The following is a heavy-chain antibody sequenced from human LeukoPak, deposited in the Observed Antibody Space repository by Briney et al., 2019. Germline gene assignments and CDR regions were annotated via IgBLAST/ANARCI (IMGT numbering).Heavy chain of an antibody. CDR3: ARDGDTYYYDSSGSTDNYYGMDV. D-gene: IGHD3-22*01. CDR1: GGTFSSYA. J-gene: IGHJ6*02. CDR2: IIPILGIA. Sequence: ASVKVSCKASGGTFSSYAISWARQAPGQGLEWTGRIIPILGIANYAQRFQGRVTITADKSTSTAYMELSSLRSEDTAVYYCARDGDTYYYDSSGSTDNYYGMDVWGQGTTVTVSS. V-gene: IGHV1-69*04.